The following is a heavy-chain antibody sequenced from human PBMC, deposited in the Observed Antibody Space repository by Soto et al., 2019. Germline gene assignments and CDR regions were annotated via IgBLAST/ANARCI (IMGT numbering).Heavy chain of an antibody. D-gene: IGHD2-15*01. CDR3: ARGIVVVVAATGPFDY. J-gene: IGHJ4*02. CDR1: GGSISSGGYY. Sequence: SETLSLTCTVSGGSISSGGYYWSWIRQHPGKGLEWIGYIYYSGSTYYNPSLKSRVTISVDTSKNQFSLKLSSVTAADTAVYYCARGIVVVVAATGPFDYWGQGTLVTVAS. V-gene: IGHV4-31*03. CDR2: IYYSGST.